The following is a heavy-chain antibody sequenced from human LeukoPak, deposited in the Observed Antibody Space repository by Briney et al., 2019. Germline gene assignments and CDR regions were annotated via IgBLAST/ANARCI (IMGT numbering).Heavy chain of an antibody. J-gene: IGHJ3*02. V-gene: IGHV1-46*01. CDR2: INPSGGST. CDR1: GYTFTSYD. CDR3: ARKYSSSSYAFDI. Sequence: GASVKVSCKASGYTFTSYDINWVRQAPGQGLEWMGIINPSGGSTSYAQKFQGRVTMTRDTSTSTVYMELSSLRSEDTAVYYCARKYSSSSYAFDIWGQGTMVTVSS. D-gene: IGHD6-13*01.